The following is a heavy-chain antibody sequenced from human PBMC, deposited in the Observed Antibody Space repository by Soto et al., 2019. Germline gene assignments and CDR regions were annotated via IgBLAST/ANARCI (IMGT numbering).Heavy chain of an antibody. V-gene: IGHV1-18*01. Sequence: QVQLVQSGAEVRKPGASVKVSCKSSGYTFINHGIFWVRQAPGQGLEWMAWIYTNNGNTNYAQKFLGRVTLTTDTSTSTSYMDLRSLTSDDTAIYYCARHLNGAAGGGYWGQGTLVTVSA. CDR3: ARHLNGAAGGGY. CDR1: GYTFINHG. J-gene: IGHJ4*02. D-gene: IGHD6-13*01. CDR2: IYTNNGNT.